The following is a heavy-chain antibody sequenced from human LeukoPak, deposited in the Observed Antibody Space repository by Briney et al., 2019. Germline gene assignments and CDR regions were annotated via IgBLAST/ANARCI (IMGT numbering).Heavy chain of an antibody. CDR1: GGSISSYY. CDR2: IYYSGST. D-gene: IGHD1-26*01. J-gene: IGHJ4*02. V-gene: IGHV4-59*01. Sequence: SETLSLTCTVSGGSISSYYWSWIRQPPGKGLEWIGYIYYSGSTNYNPSLKSRGTISVDTSKNQFSLKLSSVTAADTAVYYCARGDSGSYSDSGIYFDYWGQGTLVTVSS. CDR3: ARGDSGSYSDSGIYFDY.